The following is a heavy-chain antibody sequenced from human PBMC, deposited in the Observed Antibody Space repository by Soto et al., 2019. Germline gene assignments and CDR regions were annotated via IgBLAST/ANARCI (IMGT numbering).Heavy chain of an antibody. CDR2: INPITGGT. Sequence: ASVKVSCKASGYTFTSYYIHWVRQAPGQGLEWMGWINPITGGTDYAPKFQGRVTMTRDTSITTAYMELSRLRSDDTAVYYCARNYYDSSDRDYLDYWGQGTPVTVSS. J-gene: IGHJ4*02. D-gene: IGHD3-22*01. CDR1: GYTFTSYY. V-gene: IGHV1-2*02. CDR3: ARNYYDSSDRDYLDY.